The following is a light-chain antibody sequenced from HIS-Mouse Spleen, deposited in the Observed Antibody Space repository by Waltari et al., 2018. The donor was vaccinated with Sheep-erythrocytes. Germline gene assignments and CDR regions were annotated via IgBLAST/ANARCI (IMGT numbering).Light chain of an antibody. Sequence: EIVMTQSPATLSVSPGERATLSCRASQSVSSNLAWYQQKPGQAPRRLIYVASTRATGIPASLSGSGSGTEFTLTISSMQSEDFAVYYCQQYNNWPWTFGQGTKVEIK. CDR1: QSVSSN. CDR3: QQYNNWPWT. V-gene: IGKV3-15*01. CDR2: VAS. J-gene: IGKJ1*01.